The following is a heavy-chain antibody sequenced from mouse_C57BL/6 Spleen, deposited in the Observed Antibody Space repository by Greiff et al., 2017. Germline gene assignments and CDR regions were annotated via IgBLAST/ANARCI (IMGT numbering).Heavy chain of an antibody. D-gene: IGHD2-1*01. CDR3: ARGGKRAMDY. Sequence: VQLMESGAELVRPGASVKLSCKASGYTFTDYYINWVKQRPGQGLEWIARIYPGSGNTYYNEKFKGKATLTAEKSSSTAYTQLSSLTSEDSAVYFWARGGKRAMDYWGQGTSVTVSS. CDR1: GYTFTDYY. J-gene: IGHJ4*01. V-gene: IGHV1-76*01. CDR2: IYPGSGNT.